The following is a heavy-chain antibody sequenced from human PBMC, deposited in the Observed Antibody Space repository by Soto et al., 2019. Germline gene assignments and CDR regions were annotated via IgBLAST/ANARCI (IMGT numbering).Heavy chain of an antibody. CDR1: GFIFSRHW. CDR2: INSYGSST. D-gene: IGHD3-3*01. CDR3: VRDRLEEFDY. V-gene: IGHV3-74*01. J-gene: IGHJ4*02. Sequence: PGGSLRLSCAASGFIFSRHWMHWVRQAPGKGLVWVSRINSYGSSTSYADSVKGRFTISRDNAKNTLYLQMNSLRAEDTAVYYCVRDRLEEFDYWGQGTLVTVSS.